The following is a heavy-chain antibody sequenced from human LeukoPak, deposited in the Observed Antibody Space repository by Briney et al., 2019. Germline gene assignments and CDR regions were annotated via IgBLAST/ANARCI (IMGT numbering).Heavy chain of an antibody. D-gene: IGHD6-19*01. V-gene: IGHV4-59*01. CDR2: IYYSGST. Sequence: PSETLSLTCTVSGGTISSYYWSWIRQPPGKGLDWIGYIYYSGSTNYNPSLKSRVTISVDTSKNQFSLKLSSVTAADTAVYYCARASIAVAAYYFDYWGQGTLVTVSS. J-gene: IGHJ4*02. CDR3: ARASIAVAAYYFDY. CDR1: GGTISSYY.